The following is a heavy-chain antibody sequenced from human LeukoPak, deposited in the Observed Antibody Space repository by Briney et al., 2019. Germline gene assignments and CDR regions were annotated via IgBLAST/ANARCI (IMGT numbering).Heavy chain of an antibody. D-gene: IGHD1-7*01. J-gene: IGHJ4*02. V-gene: IGHV1-2*02. CDR1: GYTFSGYY. Sequence: ASVKVSCKASGYTFSGYYIHWVRQAPGQGLEWMGWINPNTGGTKYAQRFQDRVTMTRDTSISTAYMEVSRLRYDDTAVYYCARCSRELLFFYFDYWGQGTLVTVSS. CDR2: INPNTGGT. CDR3: ARCSRELLFFYFDY.